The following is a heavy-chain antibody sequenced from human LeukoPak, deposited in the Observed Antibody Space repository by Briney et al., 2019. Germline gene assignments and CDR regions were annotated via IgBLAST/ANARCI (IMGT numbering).Heavy chain of an antibody. CDR1: GGSISLSYYY. D-gene: IGHD6-19*01. Sequence: PSETLSLTCSVSGGSISLSYYYWGWIRQPPGRALEWIGSVYYSGTTSYNPSLKSRVTISVDMSKNHFSLRLSSVTAADTAMYYCARGTLYSGWSYYFDYWGQGSQVTVSS. CDR3: ARGTLYSGWSYYFDY. J-gene: IGHJ4*02. CDR2: VYYSGTT. V-gene: IGHV4-39*07.